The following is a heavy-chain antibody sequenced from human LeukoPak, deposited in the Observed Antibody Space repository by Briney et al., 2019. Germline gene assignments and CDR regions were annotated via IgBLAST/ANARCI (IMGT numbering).Heavy chain of an antibody. J-gene: IGHJ4*02. CDR1: GFTFSSYS. CDR3: AREGVYCSSTSCYWDY. D-gene: IGHD2-2*01. Sequence: GGSLRLSCAASGFTFSSYSMNWVRQAPGKGPEWVSSISSSSSYIYYADSVKGRFTISRDNAKNSLYLQMNSLRAEDTAVYYCAREGVYCSSTSCYWDYWGQGTLVTVSS. CDR2: ISSSSSYI. V-gene: IGHV3-21*01.